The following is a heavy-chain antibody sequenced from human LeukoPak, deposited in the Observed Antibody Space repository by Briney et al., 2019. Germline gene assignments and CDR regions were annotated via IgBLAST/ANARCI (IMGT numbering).Heavy chain of an antibody. D-gene: IGHD3-10*01. V-gene: IGHV3-21*01. Sequence: PGGSLRLSCAASGFTFSSFSMHWVRQAPWKGLEWVSSISSSSSFIYYADSVKGRFTISRDNAKNSVYLQMNSLRAEDTAVYFCARDQGGSGGNWGQGTLVTVSS. CDR2: ISSSSSFI. CDR1: GFTFSSFS. J-gene: IGHJ4*02. CDR3: ARDQGGSGGN.